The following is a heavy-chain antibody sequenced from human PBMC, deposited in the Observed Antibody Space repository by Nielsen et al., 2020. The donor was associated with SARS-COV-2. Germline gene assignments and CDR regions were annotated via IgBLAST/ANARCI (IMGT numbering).Heavy chain of an antibody. D-gene: IGHD1-26*01. CDR1: GFTFSSYS. CDR2: ISSSSSYI. Sequence: GGSLRLSCAASGFTFSSYSMNWVRQAPGKGLEWVSSISSSSSYIYYADSVKGRFTISRDNSKNTLYLQMNSLRAEDTAVYYCAKEGGSYYYYYYGMDVWGQGTTVTVSS. V-gene: IGHV3-21*01. CDR3: AKEGGSYYYYYYGMDV. J-gene: IGHJ6*02.